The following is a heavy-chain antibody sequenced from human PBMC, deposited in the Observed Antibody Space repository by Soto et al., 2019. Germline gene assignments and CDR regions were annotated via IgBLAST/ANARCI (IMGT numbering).Heavy chain of an antibody. CDR3: ARAPLKGLWFGADYYYYYMDV. CDR1: GFTFSSYD. J-gene: IGHJ6*03. V-gene: IGHV3-13*01. Sequence: GGSLRLSCAASGFTFSSYDMHWVRQATGKGLEWVSAIGTAGDTYYPGSVKGRFTICRENAKNSLYLQMNSLRAGDTAVYYCARAPLKGLWFGADYYYYYMDVWGKGTTVTVSS. CDR2: IGTAGDT. D-gene: IGHD3-10*01.